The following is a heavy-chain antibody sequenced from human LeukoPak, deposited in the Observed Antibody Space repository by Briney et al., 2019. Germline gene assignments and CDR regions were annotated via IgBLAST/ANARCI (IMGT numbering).Heavy chain of an antibody. D-gene: IGHD2-21*02. CDR1: GGSISSYH. V-gene: IGHV4-4*07. CDR3: ASIVVVTAADPSDAFDI. CDR2: IYTSGST. Sequence: SETLSLTCTVSGGSISSYHWSWIRQPAGQGLEWIGRIYTSGSTNYNPSLKSRVNMSVDTSKNQFSLKLSSVTAADTAVYYCASIVVVTAADPSDAFDIWGQGTMVTVSS. J-gene: IGHJ3*02.